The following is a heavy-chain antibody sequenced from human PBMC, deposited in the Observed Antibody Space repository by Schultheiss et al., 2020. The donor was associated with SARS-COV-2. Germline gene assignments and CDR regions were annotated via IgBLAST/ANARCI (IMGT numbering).Heavy chain of an antibody. Sequence: SETLSLTCAVYGGSFSGYYWSWIRQPPGKGLEWIGYIYYSGSTYYNPSLKSRVTISVDTSKNQFSLKLSSVTAADTAVYYCARDSTVAGTHDAFDIWGQGTMVTVSS. V-gene: IGHV4-34*09. D-gene: IGHD6-19*01. CDR3: ARDSTVAGTHDAFDI. CDR1: GGSFSGYY. CDR2: IYYSGST. J-gene: IGHJ3*02.